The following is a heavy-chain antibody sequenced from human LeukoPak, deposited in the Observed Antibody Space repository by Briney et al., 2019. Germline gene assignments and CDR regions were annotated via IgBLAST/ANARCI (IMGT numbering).Heavy chain of an antibody. CDR1: GYTFTSYY. D-gene: IGHD2-2*01. J-gene: IGHJ4*02. V-gene: IGHV1-46*01. CDR3: ARGGNNIVVVPAALYYLDY. CDR2: INPSGGST. Sequence: ASVKVSCKASGYTFTSYYMHWVRQAPGQGLEWMGIINPSGGSTSYAQKFQGRVTMTRDMSTSTVYMELSSLRSEDTAVYYCARGGNNIVVVPAALYYLDYWGQGTLVTVSS.